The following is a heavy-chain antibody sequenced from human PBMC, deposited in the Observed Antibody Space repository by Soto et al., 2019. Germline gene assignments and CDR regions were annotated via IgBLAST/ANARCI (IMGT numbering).Heavy chain of an antibody. CDR2: ISYDGSNK. V-gene: IGHV3-30-3*01. CDR1: GFTFSSYA. Sequence: PGGSLRLSCAASGFTFSSYAMHWVRQAPGKGLEWVAVISYDGSNKYYADSVKGRFTISRDNSKNTLYLQMNSLRAEDTAVYYCARDAKGGPAARDAFDIWGQGTMVTVS. CDR3: ARDAKGGPAARDAFDI. J-gene: IGHJ3*02.